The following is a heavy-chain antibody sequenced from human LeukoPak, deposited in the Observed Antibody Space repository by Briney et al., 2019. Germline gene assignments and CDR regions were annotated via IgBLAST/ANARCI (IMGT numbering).Heavy chain of an antibody. CDR1: GFTFSSYA. V-gene: IGHV3-23*01. CDR2: ISPSGGNT. Sequence: GGSLRLSCAASGFTFSSYAMSWVRQAPGKGLEWVSAISPSGGNTDYAHSVKGRFTISRDNSKNTLYLQMNSLRAEDTAVYYCAKEGLLAYFDYWGQGTLVTVSS. CDR3: AKEGLLAYFDY. J-gene: IGHJ4*02.